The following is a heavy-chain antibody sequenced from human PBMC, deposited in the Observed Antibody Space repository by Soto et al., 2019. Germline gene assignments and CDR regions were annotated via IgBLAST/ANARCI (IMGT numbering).Heavy chain of an antibody. D-gene: IGHD3-16*01. V-gene: IGHV1-69*01. J-gene: IGHJ4*02. CDR3: ATGRGSGGFDS. Sequence: QVQLVQSGTEVKKPGSSVRVSCKASGGTSNRFAFSWVRQAPGQGLEWMGGSIPIFGTANYAARFQGRATITARETRSTGYMELSGLRSDDTATYYCATGRGSGGFDSWGQGTQVLVSS. CDR2: SIPIFGTA. CDR1: GGTSNRFA.